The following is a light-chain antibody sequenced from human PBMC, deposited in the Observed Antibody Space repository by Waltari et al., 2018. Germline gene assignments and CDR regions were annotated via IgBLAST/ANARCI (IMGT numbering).Light chain of an antibody. CDR1: KLGAKY. V-gene: IGLV3-1*01. CDR3: QAWDSSTEEV. J-gene: IGLJ2*01. Sequence: SYELTQPHSVSVSPGQTASIPCSGDKLGAKYACWYQQKPGQSPVLVIYQDSKRPSGIPERFSGSNSGNTATLTISGTQAMDEADYYCQAWDSSTEEVFGGGTKLTVL. CDR2: QDS.